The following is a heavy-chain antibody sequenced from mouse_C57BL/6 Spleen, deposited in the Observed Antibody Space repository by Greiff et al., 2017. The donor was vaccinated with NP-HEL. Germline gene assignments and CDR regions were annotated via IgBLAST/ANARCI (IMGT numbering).Heavy chain of an antibody. V-gene: IGHV2-2*01. Sequence: QVQLKESGPGLVQPSQSLSITCTVSGFSLTSYGVHWVRQSPGKGLEWLGVIWSGGSTDYNAAFISRLSISKDNSKSQVFFKMNSLQADDTAIYYCARNNYGSSSLYFDYWGQGTTLTVSS. CDR1: GFSLTSYG. CDR3: ARNNYGSSSLYFDY. J-gene: IGHJ2*01. D-gene: IGHD1-1*01. CDR2: IWSGGST.